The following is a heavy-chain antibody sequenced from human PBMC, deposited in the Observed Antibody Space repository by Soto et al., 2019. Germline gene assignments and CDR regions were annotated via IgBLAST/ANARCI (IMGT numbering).Heavy chain of an antibody. J-gene: IGHJ3*02. Sequence: TPSLTCPVPGGSINSSSYYWCWVRQPPGKGVEWIGSIYYSGSTYYNPSLKSRVTISVDTSKNQFSLKLSSVTAADTAVYYCARQSPGIAVAGTLVAAFDIWGQGTMVTVSS. V-gene: IGHV4-39*01. CDR1: GGSINSSSYY. CDR2: IYYSGST. D-gene: IGHD6-19*01. CDR3: ARQSPGIAVAGTLVAAFDI.